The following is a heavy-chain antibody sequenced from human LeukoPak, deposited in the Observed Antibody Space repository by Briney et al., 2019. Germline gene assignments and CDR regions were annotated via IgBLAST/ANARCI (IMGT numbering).Heavy chain of an antibody. CDR3: ARLPADY. V-gene: IGHV3-21*01. CDR1: GFTFNTYS. Sequence: GGSLRLSCAASGFTFNTYSMTWVRQAPGKGLEWDSSIGTSTNYIYYADSVKGRFTISRDNAKNSLYLQMNSLRAEDTAVYYCARLPADYSGQGTLVTVSS. CDR2: IGTSTNYI. J-gene: IGHJ4*02.